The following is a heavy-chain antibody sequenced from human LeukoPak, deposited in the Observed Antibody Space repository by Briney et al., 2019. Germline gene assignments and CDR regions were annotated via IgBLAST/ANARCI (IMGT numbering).Heavy chain of an antibody. D-gene: IGHD4-23*01. CDR2: ISSSSSYI. CDR3: ASGNSRKYYFDY. Sequence: GGSLRLSCAASGFTFSSYSMNWVRQAPGKGLEWVSSISSSSSYIYYADSVKGRFTISRDNAKNSLYLQMNGLRAKDTAVYYCASGNSRKYYFDYWGQGTLVTVSS. V-gene: IGHV3-21*01. J-gene: IGHJ4*02. CDR1: GFTFSSYS.